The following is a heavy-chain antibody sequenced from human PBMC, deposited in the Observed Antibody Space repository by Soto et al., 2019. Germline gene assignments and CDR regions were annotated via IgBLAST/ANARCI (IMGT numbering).Heavy chain of an antibody. V-gene: IGHV4-30-2*01. D-gene: IGHD6-13*01. J-gene: IGHJ4*02. CDR2: IYHSGST. CDR3: ASSHAGAHITAAVH. CDR1: GGSISSGGYS. Sequence: QLQLQESDSGLVKPSQTLSLTCAVSGGSISSGGYSWNWIRQPPGKGLEWIGYIYHSGSTYYNPSLESRVTRSVDRSKNQFSLKLSSVTAADTAVYYCASSHAGAHITAAVHWGQGTLVTVSS.